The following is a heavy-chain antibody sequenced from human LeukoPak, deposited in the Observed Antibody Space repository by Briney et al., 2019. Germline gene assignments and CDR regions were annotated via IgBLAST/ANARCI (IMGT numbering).Heavy chain of an antibody. CDR3: AAQGGSGDLRY. CDR2: IKRIIDGGTT. D-gene: IGHD4-17*01. CDR1: GFTFSNTW. V-gene: IGHV3-15*01. Sequence: GGSLRLYCAASGFTFSNTWMNWVRQAPGKGLRWVGRIKRIIDGGTTDYAAPVKGRFTVSRDDSINTLYLQMSSLKTEDTAVYYCAAQGGSGDLRYWGQGTLVTVSS. J-gene: IGHJ4*02.